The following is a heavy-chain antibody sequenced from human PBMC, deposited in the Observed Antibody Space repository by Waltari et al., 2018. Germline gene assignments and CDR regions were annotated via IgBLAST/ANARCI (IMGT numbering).Heavy chain of an antibody. CDR1: GGSISSHY. V-gene: IGHV4-59*11. Sequence: QVQLQESGPGLVKPSETLSLTCTVSGGSISSHYWSWIRQPPGKGLEWIGYIYYSGSTNYNPSLKSRVTISVDTSKNQFSLKLSSVTAADTAVYYCARSSYCGGDCYGPEGGDIWGQGTMVTVSS. D-gene: IGHD2-21*01. CDR3: ARSSYCGGDCYGPEGGDI. J-gene: IGHJ3*02. CDR2: IYYSGST.